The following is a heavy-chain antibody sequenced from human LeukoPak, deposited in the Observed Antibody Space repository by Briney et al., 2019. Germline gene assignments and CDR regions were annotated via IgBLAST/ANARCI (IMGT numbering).Heavy chain of an antibody. CDR2: ISAYNGNT. V-gene: IGHV1-18*01. J-gene: IGHJ4*02. Sequence: GASVKVSCKASGYTFTSYGISWVRQAPGQGLEWMGWISAYNGNTNYARKLQGRVTMTTDTSTSTAYMELRSLRSDDTAVYYCARPNHGSGSYYFDYWGQGTLVTVSS. CDR3: ARPNHGSGSYYFDY. CDR1: GYTFTSYG. D-gene: IGHD3-10*01.